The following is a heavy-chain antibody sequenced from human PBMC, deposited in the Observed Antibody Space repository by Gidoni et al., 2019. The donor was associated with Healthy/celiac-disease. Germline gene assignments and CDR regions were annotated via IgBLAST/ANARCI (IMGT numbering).Heavy chain of an antibody. Sequence: QVQLVESGGGVVQPGRSLRLSCAASGFTFSSYGMHWVRQAPGKGLEWVAVIWYDGSNKYYADSVKGRFTISRDNSKNTLYLQMNSLRAEDTAVYYCARDLGGGSYSDYWGQGTLVTVSS. CDR1: GFTFSSYG. V-gene: IGHV3-33*01. CDR3: ARDLGGGSYSDY. J-gene: IGHJ4*02. CDR2: IWYDGSNK. D-gene: IGHD2-21*01.